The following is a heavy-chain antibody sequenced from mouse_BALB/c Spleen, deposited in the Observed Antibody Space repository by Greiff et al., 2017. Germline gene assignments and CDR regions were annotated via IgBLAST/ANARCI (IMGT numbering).Heavy chain of an antibody. CDR1: GYTFTSYT. CDR2: INPSSGYT. J-gene: IGHJ4*01. CDR3: ARGGIYYGNYGAMDY. Sequence: VKLMESGAELARPGASVKMSCKASGYTFTSYTMHWVKQSPGQGLEWIGYINPSSGYTNYNQKFKDKATLTADKSSSTAYMQLSSLTSEDSAVYYCARGGIYYGNYGAMDYWGQGTSVTVSS. V-gene: IGHV1-4*01. D-gene: IGHD2-1*01.